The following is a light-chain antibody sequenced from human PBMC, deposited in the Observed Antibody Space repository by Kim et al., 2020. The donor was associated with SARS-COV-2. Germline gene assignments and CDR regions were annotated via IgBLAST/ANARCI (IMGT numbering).Light chain of an antibody. CDR1: QNIKSW. Sequence: ASVGDRVTITCRASQNIKSWLAWYQQKPGKAPNLLIYKASTLESGVPSRFSGSRSETEFTLTISSLQPDDFASYYCQQYKTEPWTFGQGTKVDIK. CDR3: QQYKTEPWT. CDR2: KAS. V-gene: IGKV1-5*03. J-gene: IGKJ1*01.